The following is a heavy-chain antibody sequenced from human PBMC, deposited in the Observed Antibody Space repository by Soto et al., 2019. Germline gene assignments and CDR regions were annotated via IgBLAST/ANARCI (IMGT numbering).Heavy chain of an antibody. CDR1: GFRVSDYW. CDR2: VSNEGSK. Sequence: EVQLVESGGGLVQPGGSLRLACAGSGFRVSDYWMHWVRQAPGKGLVWVSRVSNEGSKEYADFVKGRFTLSKDNAKNTLYLEMDSLSVEDTALYYCTATPRNGMGVWGQGTKSPSP. V-gene: IGHV3-74*01. J-gene: IGHJ6*02. CDR3: TATPRNGMGV.